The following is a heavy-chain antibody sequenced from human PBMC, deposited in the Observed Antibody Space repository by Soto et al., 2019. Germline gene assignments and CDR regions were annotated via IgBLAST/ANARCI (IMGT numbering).Heavy chain of an antibody. V-gene: IGHV4-30-4*08. CDR3: ATESGSTYGYFDH. J-gene: IGHJ4*02. D-gene: IGHD5-18*01. CDR2: IYYSGST. CDR1: GGSISSGGYY. Sequence: SETLSLTCTVSGGSISSGGYYWSWISQHPGKGLEWIGYIYYSGSTGYNPSLKTRLSMSVDRSKNQFTLRLTSVTAADTAVYFCATESGSTYGYFDHWGQGTQLTVSS.